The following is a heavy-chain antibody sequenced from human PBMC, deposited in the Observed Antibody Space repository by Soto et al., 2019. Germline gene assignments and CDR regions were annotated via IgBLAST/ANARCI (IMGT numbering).Heavy chain of an antibody. Sequence: SETLSLTCTVSGGSISSGCYYWSWIRQHPGKGLEWIGYIYYSGSTYYNPSLKSRVTISVGTSKKQFSLKLSSVTAADTAVYYFARQPRVPRHFDCWDPGTLVPVSS. CDR3: ARQPRVPRHFDC. V-gene: IGHV4-31*03. D-gene: IGHD3-3*01. CDR1: GGSISSGCYY. CDR2: IYYSGST. J-gene: IGHJ4*02.